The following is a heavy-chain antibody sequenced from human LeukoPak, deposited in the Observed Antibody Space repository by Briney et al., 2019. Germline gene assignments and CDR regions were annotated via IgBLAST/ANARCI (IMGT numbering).Heavy chain of an antibody. J-gene: IGHJ5*02. CDR2: INHSGST. CDR1: GFTFSSDA. Sequence: GSLRLSCAASGFTFSSDAMSWVRQPPGKGLEWIGEINHSGSTNYNPSLKSRVTISVDTSKNQFSLKLSSVTAADTAVYYCARGKIFGVVRSPLEFDPWGQGTLVTVSS. V-gene: IGHV4-34*01. CDR3: ARGKIFGVVRSPLEFDP. D-gene: IGHD3-3*01.